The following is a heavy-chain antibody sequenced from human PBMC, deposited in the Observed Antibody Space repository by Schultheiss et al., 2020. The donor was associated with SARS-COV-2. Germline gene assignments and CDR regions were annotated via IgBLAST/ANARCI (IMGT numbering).Heavy chain of an antibody. CDR1: GGSISSYY. V-gene: IGHV4-59*08. D-gene: IGHD5-24*01. Sequence: SETLSLTCTVSGGSISSYYWSWIRQPPGKGLEWIGSIYYSGSTNYNPSLKRRVTISGDTSKNQISLKLSSVTAADTAVYYCARRERWLPKGGWFDPWGQGTLVTVSS. J-gene: IGHJ5*02. CDR3: ARRERWLPKGGWFDP. CDR2: IYYSGST.